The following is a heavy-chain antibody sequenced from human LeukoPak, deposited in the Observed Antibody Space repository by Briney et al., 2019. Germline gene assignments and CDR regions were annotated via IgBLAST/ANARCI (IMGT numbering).Heavy chain of an antibody. CDR3: ARGGSEVTATSYYFDY. J-gene: IGHJ4*02. CDR2: INPSGGST. D-gene: IGHD2-21*02. V-gene: IGHV1-46*01. Sequence: GASVKVSCKASGYTFTSYYMHWVRQAPGQGLEWMGIINPSGGSTSYAQKFQGRVTMTRDTSTSTVYMELSSLRSEDTAVHYCARGGSEVTATSYYFDYWGQGTLVTVSS. CDR1: GYTFTSYY.